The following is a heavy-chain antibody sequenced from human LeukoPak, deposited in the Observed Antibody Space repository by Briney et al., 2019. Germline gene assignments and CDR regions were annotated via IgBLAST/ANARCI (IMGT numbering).Heavy chain of an antibody. Sequence: SQTLSLTCAVSGGSISSGGYSWSWIRQPPGKGLEWIGYIYHSGSTYYNPSLKSRVTISVDRSKNQFSLKLSSVTAADTAVYYCARGGRPYYCGSGSYLNWFDPWGQGTLVTVSS. D-gene: IGHD3-10*01. CDR2: IYHSGST. CDR1: GGSISSGGYS. CDR3: ARGGRPYYCGSGSYLNWFDP. J-gene: IGHJ5*02. V-gene: IGHV4-30-2*01.